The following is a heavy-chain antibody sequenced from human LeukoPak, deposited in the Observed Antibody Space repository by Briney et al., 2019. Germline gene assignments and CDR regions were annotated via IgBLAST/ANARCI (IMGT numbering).Heavy chain of an antibody. V-gene: IGHV4-34*01. CDR3: ASHYCSSTSCPLGY. D-gene: IGHD2-2*01. J-gene: IGHJ4*02. CDR1: GGSFSGYY. Sequence: SETLSLTCAVYGGSFSGYYWSWVRQPPGKGLEWIGEINHSGSTNYNPSLNSRVTISVDTSKNQFSLKLSSVTAADTAVYYCASHYCSSTSCPLGYWGQGTLVTVSS. CDR2: INHSGST.